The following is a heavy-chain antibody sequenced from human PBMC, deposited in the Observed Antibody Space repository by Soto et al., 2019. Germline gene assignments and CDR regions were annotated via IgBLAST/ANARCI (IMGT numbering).Heavy chain of an antibody. Sequence: ASVKVSCKASGYTFTSYGISWVRQAPGQGLEWMGWISAYNGNTNYAQKLQGRVTMTTDTSTSTAYMELRSLRSDDTAVYYCARDRPRPYCSGGSCPAFDYSGRGAVITVSS. D-gene: IGHD2-15*01. V-gene: IGHV1-18*01. CDR2: ISAYNGNT. J-gene: IGHJ4*01. CDR3: ARDRPRPYCSGGSCPAFDY. CDR1: GYTFTSYG.